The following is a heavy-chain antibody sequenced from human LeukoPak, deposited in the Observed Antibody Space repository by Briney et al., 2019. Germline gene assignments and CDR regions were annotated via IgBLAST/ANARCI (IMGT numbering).Heavy chain of an antibody. D-gene: IGHD4-17*01. J-gene: IGHJ4*02. CDR2: ISSSGSTI. Sequence: GGSLRLSCAASGFTFSSYEMHWVRQAPGKGLEWVSYISSSGSTIYYADSVKGRFTISRDNAKNSLYLQMNSLRAEDTAVYYCAREHDYGDLYFDYWGQGTLVTVSS. V-gene: IGHV3-48*03. CDR1: GFTFSSYE. CDR3: AREHDYGDLYFDY.